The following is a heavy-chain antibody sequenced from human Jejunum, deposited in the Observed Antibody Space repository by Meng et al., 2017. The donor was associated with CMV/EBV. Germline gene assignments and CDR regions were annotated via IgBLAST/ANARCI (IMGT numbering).Heavy chain of an antibody. CDR2: INPDTGDT. V-gene: IGHV1-2*02. Sequence: SEYTFTDYYLPWVRQAPGQGLEWMGWINPDTGDTNYAQKFQGRVTMTRDTSTNTAYMELTRLRSDDTALYYCAKDGGSFLDYYFDYWGQGTLVTVSS. J-gene: IGHJ4*02. CDR1: EYTFTDYY. CDR3: AKDGGSFLDYYFDY. D-gene: IGHD1-26*01.